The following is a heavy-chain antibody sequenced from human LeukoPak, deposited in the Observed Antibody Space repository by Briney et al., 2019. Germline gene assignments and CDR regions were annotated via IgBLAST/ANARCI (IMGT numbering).Heavy chain of an antibody. V-gene: IGHV1-46*01. CDR1: GYTFINHY. CDR3: ARGYYDSSGYRDAFDI. D-gene: IGHD3-22*01. J-gene: IGHJ3*02. CDR2: INPSGGST. Sequence: ASVKVSCKASGYTFINHYMYWVRQAPGQGLEWMGIINPSGGSTSYAQKFQGRVTMTRDTSTSTVYMELSSLRSEDTAVYYCARGYYDSSGYRDAFDIWGQGTMVTVSS.